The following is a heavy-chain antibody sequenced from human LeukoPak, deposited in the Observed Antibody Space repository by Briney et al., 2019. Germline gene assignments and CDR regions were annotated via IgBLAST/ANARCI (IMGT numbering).Heavy chain of an antibody. Sequence: PSETLSLTCTVSGGSVSSGSYYWSWIRQPPGKGQEWIGYIYYSGSTNYNPSLKSRVTISVDTSKNQFSLKLSSVTAADTAVYYCASSQWLAYYFDYWGQGTLVTVSS. CDR2: IYYSGST. CDR1: GGSVSSGSYY. V-gene: IGHV4-61*01. J-gene: IGHJ4*02. CDR3: ASSQWLAYYFDY. D-gene: IGHD6-19*01.